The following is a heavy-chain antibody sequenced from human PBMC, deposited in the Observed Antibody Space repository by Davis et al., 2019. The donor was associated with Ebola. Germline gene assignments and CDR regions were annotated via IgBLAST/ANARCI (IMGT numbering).Heavy chain of an antibody. J-gene: IGHJ4*02. Sequence: PSETLSLTCTVSGGSISSSSYYWGWIRQPPGKGLEWIGSIYYSGSTYYNPSLKSRVTISVDTSKNQFSLKLSSVTAADTAVYYCARLFSITMIVVAYDYWGQGTLVTVSS. D-gene: IGHD3-22*01. CDR1: GGSISSSSYY. CDR3: ARLFSITMIVVAYDY. CDR2: IYYSGST. V-gene: IGHV4-39*01.